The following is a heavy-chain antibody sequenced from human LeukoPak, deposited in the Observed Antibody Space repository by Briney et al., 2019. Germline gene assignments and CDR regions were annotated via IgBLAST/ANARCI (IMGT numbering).Heavy chain of an antibody. CDR2: INPNSGGT. D-gene: IGHD6-19*01. CDR1: GYTFTSYG. V-gene: IGHV1-2*06. J-gene: IGHJ6*02. CDR3: AREYSSGWFEMDYYGMDV. Sequence: ASVNVSCKASGYTFTSYGISWVRQAPGQGLEWMGRINPNSGGTNYAQKFQGRVTMTRDTSISAAYMELSRLRSDDTAVYYCAREYSSGWFEMDYYGMDVWGQGTTVTVSS.